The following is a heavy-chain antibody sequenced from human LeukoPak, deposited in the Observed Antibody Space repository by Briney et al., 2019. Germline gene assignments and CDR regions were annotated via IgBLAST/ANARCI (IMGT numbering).Heavy chain of an antibody. CDR1: GFTFSSYA. Sequence: GRSLRLSCAASGFTFSSYAMHGVRQAPGKGLEWVAVISYDGSNKYYADSVKGRFTISRDNSKNTLCLQMNSLRAEDTAVYYCARDGHVLRFLEWKPPYYGMDVWGQGTTVTVSS. CDR3: ARDGHVLRFLEWKPPYYGMDV. D-gene: IGHD3-3*01. J-gene: IGHJ6*02. CDR2: ISYDGSNK. V-gene: IGHV3-30-3*01.